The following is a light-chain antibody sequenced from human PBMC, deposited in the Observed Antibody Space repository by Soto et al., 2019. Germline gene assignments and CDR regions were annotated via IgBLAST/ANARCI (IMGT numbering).Light chain of an antibody. CDR2: GAS. CDR3: QQYGGSPRT. J-gene: IGKJ1*01. Sequence: EVVLTQSPATLSLSPGDRAALSCKASQSVHNYLAWYQQKPGQAPRLLIYGASNRAAGIPARFSGSGSGTEFTLTISRLEPEDFAVYYCQQYGGSPRTFGQGTKVDIK. V-gene: IGKV3-20*01. CDR1: QSVHNY.